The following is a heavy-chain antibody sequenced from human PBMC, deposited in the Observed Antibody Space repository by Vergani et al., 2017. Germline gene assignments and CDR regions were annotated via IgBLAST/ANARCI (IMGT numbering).Heavy chain of an antibody. CDR2: ISSSSSYI. CDR1: GFTFSSYS. CDR3: ARDPYYDILTGSVGAFDI. D-gene: IGHD3-9*01. V-gene: IGHV3-21*01. Sequence: EVQLLESGGGLVKPGGSLRLSCAASGFTFSSYSMNWVRQAPGKGLEWVSSISSSSSYIYYADSVKGRFTISRDNAKNSLYLQMNSLRAEDTAVYYCARDPYYDILTGSVGAFDIWGQGTMVTVSS. J-gene: IGHJ3*02.